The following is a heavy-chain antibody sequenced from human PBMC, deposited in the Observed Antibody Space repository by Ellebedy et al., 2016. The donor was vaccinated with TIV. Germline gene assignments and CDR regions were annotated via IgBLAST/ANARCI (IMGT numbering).Heavy chain of an antibody. Sequence: GESLKISCTASGFSFRSYWMTWVRQAPGKGLEWVANINQDGSEKYYVDSVKGRFTISRDNAKNSLYLQMNSLRAEDTAVYYCATDGSYGDHLFPQHAFTIWGQGTMVSVSS. J-gene: IGHJ3*02. CDR3: ATDGSYGDHLFPQHAFTI. CDR1: GFSFRSYW. CDR2: INQDGSEK. D-gene: IGHD4-17*01. V-gene: IGHV3-7*01.